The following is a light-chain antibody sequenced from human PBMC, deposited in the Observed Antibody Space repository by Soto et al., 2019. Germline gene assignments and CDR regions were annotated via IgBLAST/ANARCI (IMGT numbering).Light chain of an antibody. CDR2: EVS. CDR3: SSYTSSSTRYA. CDR1: SSDVGGYNY. Sequence: LTQPASVSGSPGQSITISCTGTSSDVGGYNYVSWYQQHPGKAPKLMIYEVSNRPSGVSNRFSGSKSGNTASLTISGLQAEDEADYYCSSYTSSSTRYAFGTGTKGTVL. J-gene: IGLJ1*01. V-gene: IGLV2-14*01.